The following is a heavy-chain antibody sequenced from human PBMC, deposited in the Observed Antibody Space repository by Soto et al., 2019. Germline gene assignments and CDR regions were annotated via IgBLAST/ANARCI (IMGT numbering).Heavy chain of an antibody. CDR1: GGTFSSYA. CDR3: ARAINDFWSGYYKNYWYFDL. V-gene: IGHV1-69*01. J-gene: IGHJ2*01. CDR2: IIPIFGTA. Sequence: QVQLVQSGAEVKKPGSSVKVSCKASGGTFSSYAISWVRQAPGQGLAWMGGIIPIFGTANYAQKLQGRVTITADESKSTAYMELSNLRTEDTAVYYCARAINDFWSGYYKNYWYFDLWGRGTLVTVSS. D-gene: IGHD3-3*01.